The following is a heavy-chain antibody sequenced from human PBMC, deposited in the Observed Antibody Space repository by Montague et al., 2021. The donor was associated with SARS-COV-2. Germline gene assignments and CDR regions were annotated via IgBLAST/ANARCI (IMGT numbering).Heavy chain of an antibody. V-gene: IGHV4-39*01. J-gene: IGHJ6*02. D-gene: IGHD2-2*01. CDR1: GDSISHSSFY. CDR3: ARHTVFCTSTSCFQEHPLYFCMDV. CDR2: IYYSGSS. Sequence: SETLSLTCSVSGDSISHSSFYWGWIRQPPGKGLEWIGRIYYSGSSSYNPSLKSRVTISIDTSKNQFSLELSSVTAADTAVYYCARHTVFCTSTSCFQEHPLYFCMDVWGQGTTVTVSS.